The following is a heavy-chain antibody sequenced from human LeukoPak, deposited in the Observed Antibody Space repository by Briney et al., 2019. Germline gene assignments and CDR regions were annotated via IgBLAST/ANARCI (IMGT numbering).Heavy chain of an antibody. CDR2: INPNSGGT. Sequence: ASVKVSCKASGYTFTGYYMHWVRQAPGQGLEWMGCINPNSGGTYYVQKFQGRVTMTGDTSISTAYMELSRLRSDDTAVYYCVRGPQDYFDYWGQGTLVTVSS. CDR1: GYTFTGYY. CDR3: VRGPQDYFDY. V-gene: IGHV1-2*02. J-gene: IGHJ4*02.